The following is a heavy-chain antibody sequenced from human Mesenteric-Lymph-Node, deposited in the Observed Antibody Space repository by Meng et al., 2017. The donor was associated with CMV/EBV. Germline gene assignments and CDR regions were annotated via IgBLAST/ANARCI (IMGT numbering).Heavy chain of an antibody. V-gene: IGHV3-30*02. CDR2: IRDDGSHE. D-gene: IGHD3-10*01. CDR3: AKSGRPKTDYYYGMDV. J-gene: IGHJ6*02. CDR1: GFTFSSFA. Sequence: GGSLRLSCAASGFTFSSFAIHWVRQAPGKGLAWVAFIRDDGSHEDYAESVKGRFTISRDNSKNTLYLHMNSLRTEDTAVYYCAKSGRPKTDYYYGMDVWGQGTTVTVSS.